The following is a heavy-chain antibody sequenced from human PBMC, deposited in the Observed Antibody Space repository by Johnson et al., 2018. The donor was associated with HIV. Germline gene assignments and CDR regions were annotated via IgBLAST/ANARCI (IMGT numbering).Heavy chain of an antibody. J-gene: IGHJ3*02. D-gene: IGHD1-1*01. CDR3: ARGELEDDAFDI. Sequence: SVKGRFTISRDNSKNTLYLQMNSLRAEDTAVYYCARGELEDDAFDIWGQGTMVTVSS. V-gene: IGHV3-30*07.